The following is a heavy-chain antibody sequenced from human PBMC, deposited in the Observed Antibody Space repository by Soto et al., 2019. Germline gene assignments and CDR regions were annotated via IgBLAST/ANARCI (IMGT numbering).Heavy chain of an antibody. CDR3: ARSFTKSRRGGVAFDY. V-gene: IGHV1-69*01. CDR2: ITPIDGTT. J-gene: IGHJ4*02. CDR1: GGTISSFV. Sequence: QVQLVQSGAEVKKPGSSVKVSCTASGGTISSFVFNWVRQAPGQGLEWMGGITPIDGTTNYAEKFQGRVTITADASTSTAYMDLSSLRSEDTAVYYCARSFTKSRRGGVAFDYWGQGTLLTVSP. D-gene: IGHD3-3*01.